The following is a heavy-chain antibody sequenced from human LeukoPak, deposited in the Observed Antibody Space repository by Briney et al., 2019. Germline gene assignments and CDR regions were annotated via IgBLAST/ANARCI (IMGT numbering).Heavy chain of an antibody. CDR2: IQYSGST. Sequence: SETLSLTCTVSGGSISSGGYYWSWIRQPPGKGLEWVGTIQYSGSTYYNPSLKSRVTISVDRSKNQFSLKLSSVTAADTAMYFCARTPTYCGGDCYYFDPWGQGTLVTVSS. V-gene: IGHV4-39*07. CDR1: GGSISSGGYY. CDR3: ARTPTYCGGDCYYFDP. J-gene: IGHJ5*02. D-gene: IGHD2-21*02.